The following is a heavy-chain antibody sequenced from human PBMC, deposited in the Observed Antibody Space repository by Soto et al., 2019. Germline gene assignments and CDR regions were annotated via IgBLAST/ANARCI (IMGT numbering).Heavy chain of an antibody. J-gene: IGHJ6*02. Sequence: QVTLKESGPVLVKPTETLTLTCTVSGFSLSNARMGVSWIRQPPGKALEWLAHIFSNDEKSYSTSLKSRLTISKDTSKSQVVLTMTNMDAVDTATYYCARIDGYSYGMDVWGQGTTVTVSS. CDR3: ARIDGYSYGMDV. CDR1: GFSLSNARMG. V-gene: IGHV2-26*01. CDR2: IFSNDEK. D-gene: IGHD6-13*01.